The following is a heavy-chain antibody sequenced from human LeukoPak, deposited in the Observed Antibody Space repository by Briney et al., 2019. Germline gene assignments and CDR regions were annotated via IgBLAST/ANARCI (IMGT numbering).Heavy chain of an antibody. J-gene: IGHJ3*02. CDR2: IYYSGST. Sequence: PSETLSLTCTVSGGSISSSSYYWGWIRQPPGKGLEWIGSIYYSGSTYYNPSLKSRVTISVDTSKNQFSLKLSSVTAADTAVYYCARDGRSQMAYGQDDAFDIWGQGTMVTVSS. V-gene: IGHV4-39*07. D-gene: IGHD4-17*01. CDR1: GGSISSSSYY. CDR3: ARDGRSQMAYGQDDAFDI.